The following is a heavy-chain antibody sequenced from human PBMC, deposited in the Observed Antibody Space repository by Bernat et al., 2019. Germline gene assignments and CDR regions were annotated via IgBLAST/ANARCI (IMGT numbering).Heavy chain of an antibody. D-gene: IGHD6-13*01. J-gene: IGHJ4*02. Sequence: QVQLVESGGGVVQPGRSLRLSCAASGFTFSSYGMHWVRQAPGKGLAWVAVIWYDGSNKNNADSVKGRFTISRDNSKKTLHLQMNSLRAGDTAVYYCARDSISQAADLDCWGQGTLVTVSS. CDR2: IWYDGSNK. V-gene: IGHV3-33*01. CDR3: ARDSISQAADLDC. CDR1: GFTFSSYG.